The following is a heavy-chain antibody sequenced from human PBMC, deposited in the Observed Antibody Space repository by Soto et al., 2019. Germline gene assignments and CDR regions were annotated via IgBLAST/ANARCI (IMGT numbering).Heavy chain of an antibody. D-gene: IGHD1-26*01. J-gene: IGHJ4*02. CDR1: GFPFWTYS. CDR3: TRDLSGSYPGPVDY. CDR2: ISGSGTAT. Sequence: PGGSLRLSCEASGFPFWTYSMSWVRQAPRKGLEWVSGISGSGTATYYTDSVKGRFTVSRDNSKDTLFLQMNSLRAEDTAVYYCTRDLSGSYPGPVDYWGQGTLVTVSS. V-gene: IGHV3-23*01.